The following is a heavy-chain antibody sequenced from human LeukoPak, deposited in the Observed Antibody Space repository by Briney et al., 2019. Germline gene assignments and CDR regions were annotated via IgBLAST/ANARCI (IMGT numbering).Heavy chain of an antibody. V-gene: IGHV4-59*08. Sequence: SETLSLTCTVSGGSISSYYWSWIRQPPGKGLEWIGYIYYSGSTNYNPSLKSRVTISVDTSKNQFSLKVSSVTAADTAVYYCARQWQWLVHVFDYWGQGTLVTVSS. CDR2: IYYSGST. CDR3: ARQWQWLVHVFDY. D-gene: IGHD6-19*01. J-gene: IGHJ4*02. CDR1: GGSISSYY.